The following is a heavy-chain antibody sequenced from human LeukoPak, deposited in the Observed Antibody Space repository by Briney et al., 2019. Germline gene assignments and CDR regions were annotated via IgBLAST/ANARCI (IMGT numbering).Heavy chain of an antibody. D-gene: IGHD6-19*01. CDR3: ARGTAVAGTFGDY. V-gene: IGHV1-3*01. CDR1: GYTFTSYA. Sequence: ASVKVSCKASGYTFTSYAMHWVRQAPGQRLEWMGWINAGNGNTKYSQKFQGRVTITRVTSASTAYMELSSLRSEDTAVYYCARGTAVAGTFGDYWGQGTLVTVSS. CDR2: INAGNGNT. J-gene: IGHJ4*02.